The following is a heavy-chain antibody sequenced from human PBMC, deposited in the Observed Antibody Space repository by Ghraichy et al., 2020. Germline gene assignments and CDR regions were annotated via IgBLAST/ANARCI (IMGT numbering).Heavy chain of an antibody. V-gene: IGHV3-30*03. CDR1: GFTFSSYG. D-gene: IGHD3-3*01. CDR3: ARDHKGVGDFWSGQTTTYFDY. J-gene: IGHJ4*02. CDR2: ISYDGSNK. Sequence: GGSLRLSCAASGFTFSSYGMHWVRQAPGKGLEWVAVISYDGSNKYYADSVKGRFTISRDNSKNTLYLQMNSLRAEDTAVYYCARDHKGVGDFWSGQTTTYFDYWGQGTLVTVSS.